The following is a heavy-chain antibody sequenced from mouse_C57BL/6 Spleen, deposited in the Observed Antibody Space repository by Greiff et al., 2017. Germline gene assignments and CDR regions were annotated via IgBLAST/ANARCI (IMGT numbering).Heavy chain of an antibody. J-gene: IGHJ2*01. V-gene: IGHV1-64*01. CDR3: ERSHSNYLYYFDY. CDR2: IHPNSGST. D-gene: IGHD2-5*01. Sequence: QVHVKQPGAELVKPGASVKLSCKASGYTFTSYWMHWVKQRPGQGLEWIGMIHPNSGSTNYNEKFKSKATLTVDKSSSTAYMQLSSLTSEYSAVYYCERSHSNYLYYFDYWGQGTTLTVSS. CDR1: GYTFTSYW.